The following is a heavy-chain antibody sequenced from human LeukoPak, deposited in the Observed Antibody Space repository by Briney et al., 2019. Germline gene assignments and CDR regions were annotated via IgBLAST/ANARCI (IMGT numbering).Heavy chain of an antibody. CDR1: RYTLFSYI. Sequence: VGSLRDSCVASRYTLFSYILYSVRPAPRKGLEWVSSIISSSIYIYYTESVKGRFTISRDNSKNSLYLQMNSLRAEDTAIYFCTKEYDYSGYLGQGRGYFDYWGQGTLVTVSS. D-gene: IGHD3-22*01. CDR3: TKEYDYSGYLGQGRGYFDY. CDR2: IISSSIYI. J-gene: IGHJ4*02. V-gene: IGHV3-21*04.